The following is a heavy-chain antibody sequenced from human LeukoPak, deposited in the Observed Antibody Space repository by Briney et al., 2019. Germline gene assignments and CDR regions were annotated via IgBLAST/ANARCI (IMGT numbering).Heavy chain of an antibody. J-gene: IGHJ4*02. CDR2: MSSSSSYM. V-gene: IGHV3-21*01. CDR1: GFTFSDYS. Sequence: GSLRLSCAASGFTFSDYSMNWVRQAPGKGLEWVSSMSSSSSYMYYADSVKGRFTISRDNAKSLLYLQMNNLRAEDTAVYYCARGEYYYDSSGYYWDWGQGTLVTVS. CDR3: ARGEYYYDSSGYYWD. D-gene: IGHD3-22*01.